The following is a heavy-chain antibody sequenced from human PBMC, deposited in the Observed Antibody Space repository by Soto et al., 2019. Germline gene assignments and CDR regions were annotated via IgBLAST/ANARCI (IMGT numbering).Heavy chain of an antibody. CDR1: GFRFSRFT. CDR2: ISSSSSYI. CDR3: ARDIVMVVTFTVELFPS. J-gene: IGHJ4*02. V-gene: IGHV3-21*01. Sequence: GSLRLSCAASGFRFSRFTMNWVRQAPGKGLEWVSSISSSSSYIHYADSVKGRFTISRDNAKNSLYLQMNSWRAEDTAVYYCARDIVMVVTFTVELFPSWGQGTLVTVSS. D-gene: IGHD2-15*01.